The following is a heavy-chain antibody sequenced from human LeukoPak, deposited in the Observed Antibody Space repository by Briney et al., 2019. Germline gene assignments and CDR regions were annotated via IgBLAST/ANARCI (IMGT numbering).Heavy chain of an antibody. D-gene: IGHD2-2*01. CDR1: GFTFSRYA. CDR3: ASSSYFATFLFDY. Sequence: GGSLRPSCAASGFTFSRYAMDWVRQPPGKGLEWVSIITYDGSNKYYADSVKGRFTISRDNSKNTLYLQMNSLRAEDTAVYYCASSSYFATFLFDYWGQGTLVTVSS. CDR2: ITYDGSNK. V-gene: IGHV3-30*04. J-gene: IGHJ4*02.